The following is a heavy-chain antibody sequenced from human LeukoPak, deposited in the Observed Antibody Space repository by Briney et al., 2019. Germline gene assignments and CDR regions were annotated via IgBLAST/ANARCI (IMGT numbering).Heavy chain of an antibody. CDR1: GYTFTNYD. CDR2: IIPILGIA. Sequence: ASVKVSCKASGYTFTNYDINWVRQAPGQGLEWMGRIIPILGIANYAQKFQGRVTITADKSTSTAYMELSSLRSEDTAVYYCARGILRDYGMDVWGQGTTVTVSS. CDR3: ARGILRDYGMDV. V-gene: IGHV1-69*04. J-gene: IGHJ6*02.